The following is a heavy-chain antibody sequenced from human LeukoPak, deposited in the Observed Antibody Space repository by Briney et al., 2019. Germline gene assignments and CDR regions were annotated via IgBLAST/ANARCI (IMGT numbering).Heavy chain of an antibody. CDR1: GFTFSGSA. J-gene: IGHJ4*02. CDR2: IRTKADSYAT. CDR3: TRTIAVAETGDY. Sequence: GRSLRLSCAASGFTFSGSAMHWVRQASGKGLEWVGRIRTKADSYATAYAASVKGRFTISRDDSKNTAYLQMNSLKTEDTAVYYCTRTIAVAETGDYWGQGTLVTVSS. V-gene: IGHV3-73*01. D-gene: IGHD6-19*01.